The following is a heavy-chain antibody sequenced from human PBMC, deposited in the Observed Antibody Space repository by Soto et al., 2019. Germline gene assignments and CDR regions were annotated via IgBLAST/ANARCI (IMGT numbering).Heavy chain of an antibody. Sequence: GGALRPSRGAPGFPLSSHAKSRGRPAPGEGAGGVSAISGSGGSTYYADSVKGRLTISRDNADDTLYLQMHSLRPDDTAIYYCAKKGPGSLATFCSGSGCHYAFDIWGQGTMVTVSS. CDR2: ISGSGGST. V-gene: IGHV3-23*01. J-gene: IGHJ3*02. CDR1: GFPLSSHA. D-gene: IGHD2-15*01. CDR3: AKKGPGSLATFCSGSGCHYAFDI.